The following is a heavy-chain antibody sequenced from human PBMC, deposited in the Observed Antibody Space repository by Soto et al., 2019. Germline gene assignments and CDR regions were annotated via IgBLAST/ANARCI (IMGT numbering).Heavy chain of an antibody. CDR3: PAFGVVSPGFDY. V-gene: IGHV3-15*01. CDR2: IKSKTDGGTT. J-gene: IGHJ4*02. CDR1: GFTFSNVW. D-gene: IGHD3-3*01. Sequence: EVQLVESGGGLVKPGGSLRLSCAASGFTFSNVWMRWVRQAPGKGLEWVGRIKSKTDGGTTDYAAPVKGRFTISRDDSQNTLYLQMNSLKTEDTAVYYCPAFGVVSPGFDYWGQGTLVTVSS.